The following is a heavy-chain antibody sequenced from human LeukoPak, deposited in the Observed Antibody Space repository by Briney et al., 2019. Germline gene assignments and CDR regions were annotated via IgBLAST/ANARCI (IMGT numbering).Heavy chain of an antibody. CDR1: GFTFNDAW. CDR2: ISSSGSTI. Sequence: GGSLRLSCVASGFTFNDAWMHWVRQAPGKGLEWVSYISSSGSTIYYADSVKGRFTISRDNAKNSLYLQMNSLRAEDTAVYYRARRLVVVATGFDPWGQGTLVTVSS. CDR3: ARRLVVVATGFDP. V-gene: IGHV3-11*01. J-gene: IGHJ5*02. D-gene: IGHD2-15*01.